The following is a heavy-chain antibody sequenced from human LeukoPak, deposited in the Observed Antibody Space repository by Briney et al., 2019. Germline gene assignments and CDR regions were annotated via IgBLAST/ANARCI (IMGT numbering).Heavy chain of an antibody. J-gene: IGHJ4*02. Sequence: GGSLRLSCAASGFTFNSYWMHWVRQAPGKGLVWVSRINSDGDYTTYADFVKGRFTISRDNAKNTLYLEMNSLRAEDTAVYYCARGPVGTTTGVDYWGQGTRVTVST. CDR3: ARGPVGTTTGVDY. D-gene: IGHD1-26*01. CDR2: INSDGDYT. CDR1: GFTFNSYW. V-gene: IGHV3-74*01.